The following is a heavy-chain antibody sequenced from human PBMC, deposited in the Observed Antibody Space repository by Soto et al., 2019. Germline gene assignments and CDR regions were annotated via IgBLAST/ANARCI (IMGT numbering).Heavy chain of an antibody. J-gene: IGHJ5*02. CDR1: GGSISSSNW. V-gene: IGHV4-4*02. D-gene: IGHD3-10*01. CDR2: IYHSGST. Sequence: PSETLSLTCAVSGGSISSSNWWSWVRQPPGKGLEWIGEIYHSGSTNYNPSLKSRVTISVDKSKNQFSLKLSSVTAADTAVYYCARQSSGDDQEFDPRGQGTLVTVSS. CDR3: ARQSSGDDQEFDP.